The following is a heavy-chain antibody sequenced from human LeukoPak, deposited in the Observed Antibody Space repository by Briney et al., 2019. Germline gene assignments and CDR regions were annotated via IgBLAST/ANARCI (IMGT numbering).Heavy chain of an antibody. J-gene: IGHJ4*02. Sequence: GGSLRLSCAASGFTFSGYALSWVRQAPGKGLEWVSAISGSGGSTYYANSVTGRFTISRDNTNNTLYLQRNRLRAEDTAVYYCAKEKGSYGDPFDYWGQGALVTVSS. CDR1: GFTFSGYA. CDR3: AKEKGSYGDPFDY. CDR2: ISGSGGST. D-gene: IGHD4-17*01. V-gene: IGHV3-23*01.